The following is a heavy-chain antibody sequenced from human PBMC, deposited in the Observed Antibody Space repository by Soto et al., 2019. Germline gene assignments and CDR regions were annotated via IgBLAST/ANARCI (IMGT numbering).Heavy chain of an antibody. CDR2: ISSSSSTI. CDR3: ASPSGYSGYDYALNYYYYGMDV. V-gene: IGHV3-48*02. Sequence: PGGSLRLSCAASGFTFGSYSMNWVRQAPGKGLEWVSYISSSSSTIYYADSVKGRFTISRDNAKNSLYLQMNSLRDEDTAVYYCASPSGYSGYDYALNYYYYGMDVWGQGTTVTVSS. CDR1: GFTFGSYS. D-gene: IGHD5-12*01. J-gene: IGHJ6*02.